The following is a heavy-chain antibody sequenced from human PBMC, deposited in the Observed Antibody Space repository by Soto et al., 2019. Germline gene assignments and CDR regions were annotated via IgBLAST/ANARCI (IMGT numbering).Heavy chain of an antibody. D-gene: IGHD3-9*01. CDR1: GFTFDDYT. CDR2: ISWDGGST. V-gene: IGHV3-43*01. Sequence: GGSLRLSCAASGFTFDDYTMHWVRQAPGKGLEWVSLISWDGGSTYYADSVKGRFTISRDNSKNSLYLQMNSLRTEDTALYYCAKGLLRYFDWLLMGGMDVWGQGTTVTSP. CDR3: AKGLLRYFDWLLMGGMDV. J-gene: IGHJ6*02.